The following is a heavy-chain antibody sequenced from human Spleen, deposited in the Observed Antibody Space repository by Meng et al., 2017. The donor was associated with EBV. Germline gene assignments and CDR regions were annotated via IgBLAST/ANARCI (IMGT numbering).Heavy chain of an antibody. CDR3: ARCVIRSDRKWFDA. V-gene: IGHV1-2*06. CDR2: INPNNGDT. J-gene: IGHJ5*02. CDR1: GYTFTGYY. Sequence: QVQLVQSGAEVKKPXXSVKGXCKASGYTFTGYYIHWVRQAPGQRLEWMARINPNNGDTNYAQKFQGRVTMARDMSISTAYMELSRLRSDDTAVYYCARCVIRSDRKWFDAWGQGTLVTVSS. D-gene: IGHD3-16*02.